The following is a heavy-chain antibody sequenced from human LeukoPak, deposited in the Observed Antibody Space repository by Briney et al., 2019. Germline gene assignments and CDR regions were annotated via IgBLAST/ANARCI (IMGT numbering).Heavy chain of an antibody. Sequence: KPSETLSLTCTVSGGSISSYYWSWIRKPPGKGLEWIGYIYYSGSTNYNPSLKSRVTISVDTSKNQFSLKLSSVTAADTAVYYCVSLPATEYYFDYWGQGTLVTVSS. V-gene: IGHV4-59*01. CDR1: GGSISSYY. J-gene: IGHJ4*02. CDR3: VSLPATEYYFDY. CDR2: IYYSGST. D-gene: IGHD2-2*01.